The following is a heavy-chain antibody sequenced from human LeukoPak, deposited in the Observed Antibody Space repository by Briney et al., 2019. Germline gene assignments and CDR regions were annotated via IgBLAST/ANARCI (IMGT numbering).Heavy chain of an antibody. J-gene: IGHJ4*02. CDR3: QAGYYYDSSGYYFSDY. D-gene: IGHD3-22*01. V-gene: IGHV3-23*01. Sequence: GGSLRLSCAASGFTFSSYAMSWVRQAPGKGLEWVSAISGSGGSTYYADSVKGRFTISRDNSKNTLYLQMNSLRAEDTAVYYCQAGYYYDSSGYYFSDYWGQGTLVTVSS. CDR1: GFTFSSYA. CDR2: ISGSGGST.